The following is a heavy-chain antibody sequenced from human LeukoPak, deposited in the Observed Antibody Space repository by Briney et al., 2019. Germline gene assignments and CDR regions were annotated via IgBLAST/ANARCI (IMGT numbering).Heavy chain of an antibody. D-gene: IGHD2-15*01. Sequence: GGSLRLSCAASGFTFSSYATSWVRQAPGKGLEWVSAISGSGGSTYYADSVKGRFTISRDNSKNTLYLQMNSLRAEDTAVYYCAKDRGYCSGGSCYEGGFDYWGQGTLVTVSS. J-gene: IGHJ4*02. V-gene: IGHV3-23*01. CDR1: GFTFSSYA. CDR2: ISGSGGST. CDR3: AKDRGYCSGGSCYEGGFDY.